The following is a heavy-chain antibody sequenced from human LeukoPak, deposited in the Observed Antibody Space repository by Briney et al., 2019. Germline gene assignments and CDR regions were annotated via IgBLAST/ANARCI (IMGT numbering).Heavy chain of an antibody. CDR1: GFTFSSYG. CDR3: AKGEGVEMATIFY. V-gene: IGHV3-30*18. Sequence: PGRSLRLSCATSGFTFSSYGMHWVRQAPDKGLEWVAVISYDGSNKYSADSVKGRFTISRDNSKNTLYLQMNSLRAEDTAVYYCAKGEGVEMATIFYWGQGTLVTVSS. J-gene: IGHJ4*02. CDR2: ISYDGSNK. D-gene: IGHD5-24*01.